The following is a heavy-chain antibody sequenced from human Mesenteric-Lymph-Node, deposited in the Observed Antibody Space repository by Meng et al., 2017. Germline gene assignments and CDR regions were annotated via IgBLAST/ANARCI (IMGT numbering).Heavy chain of an antibody. J-gene: IGHJ4*02. CDR3: ARQPAAGFWRD. CDR1: GFTMRTYW. Sequence: GESLKISCAASGFTMRTYWMSWVRQAPGKGLEWVASIKEDGSQKYYVDSVRGRFTISRDNAEKSVCLQMNSLRVDDTAVYYCARQPAAGFWRDWGQGTLVTVSS. CDR2: IKEDGSQK. D-gene: IGHD3-3*01. V-gene: IGHV3-7*01.